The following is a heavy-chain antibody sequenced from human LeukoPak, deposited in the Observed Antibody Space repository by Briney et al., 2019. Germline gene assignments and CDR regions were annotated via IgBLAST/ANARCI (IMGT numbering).Heavy chain of an antibody. D-gene: IGHD2-15*01. V-gene: IGHV3-23*01. CDR1: GFSFSNYA. CDR2: ISAGGSST. J-gene: IGHJ4*02. Sequence: HPGGSLRLSCAASGFSFSNYAMSWVRQAPGKGLEWVSAISAGGSSTYDADSVKGRFTISRDSSRDTLYLQMNSLRAEDTAIYYCARQVGYCSEGTCYFGSWGQGTLVTVSS. CDR3: ARQVGYCSEGTCYFGS.